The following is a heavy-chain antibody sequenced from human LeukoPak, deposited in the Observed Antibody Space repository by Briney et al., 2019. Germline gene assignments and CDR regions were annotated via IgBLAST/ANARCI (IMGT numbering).Heavy chain of an antibody. D-gene: IGHD6-13*01. V-gene: IGHV4-59*01. CDR2: INYSGST. Sequence: SETLSLTCTVSGSSISSYYWSWIRQPPGKGLEWIGYINYSGSTNYNPSLKSRVTISVDTSKNQFSLKLSSVTTADTAVYYCARAGVIATFDPWGQGTLVTVSS. CDR1: GSSISSYY. CDR3: ARAGVIATFDP. J-gene: IGHJ5*02.